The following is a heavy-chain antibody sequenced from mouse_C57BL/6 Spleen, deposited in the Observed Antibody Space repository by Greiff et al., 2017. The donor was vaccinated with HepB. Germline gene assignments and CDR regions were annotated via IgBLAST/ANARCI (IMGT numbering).Heavy chain of an antibody. D-gene: IGHD1-1*01. V-gene: IGHV1-4*01. CDR2: INPSSGYT. Sequence: VQLQQSGAELARPGASVKMSCKASGYTFTSYTMHWVKQRPGQGLEWIGYINPSSGYTKYNQKFKDKATLTADKSSSTAYMQLSSLTSEDSAVYYCARYGHYYGSSQYWYFDVWGTGTTVTVSS. CDR1: GYTFTSYT. CDR3: ARYGHYYGSSQYWYFDV. J-gene: IGHJ1*03.